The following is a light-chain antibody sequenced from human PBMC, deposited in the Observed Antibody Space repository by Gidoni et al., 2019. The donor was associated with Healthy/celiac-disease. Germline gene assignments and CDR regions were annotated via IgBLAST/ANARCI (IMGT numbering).Light chain of an antibody. CDR2: AAS. J-gene: IGKJ1*01. Sequence: DIQMTQSPSSLSASVGDGVTITCRASQSISSSLNWYQQRPGKAPKLLIYAASSLQSGVPSRFSGSGSGTYFTLTISSLQPEDFATYYCQQSYITPWTFXXXTKVEIK. CDR3: QQSYITPWT. CDR1: QSISSS. V-gene: IGKV1-39*01.